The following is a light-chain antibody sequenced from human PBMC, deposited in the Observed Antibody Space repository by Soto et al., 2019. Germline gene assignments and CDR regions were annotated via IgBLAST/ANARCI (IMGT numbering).Light chain of an antibody. CDR2: EVN. J-gene: IGLJ1*01. Sequence: QSVLTQPASVSGSPGQSITISCTGTSGDVGNFDLVSWYQQHPGKAPKLIIYEVNKRPSAVSNRFSGSKSDNTASLTISGLQAEDEADYYCCSYAGSRTFVFGNGTKVTVL. CDR1: SGDVGNFDL. CDR3: CSYAGSRTFV. V-gene: IGLV2-23*02.